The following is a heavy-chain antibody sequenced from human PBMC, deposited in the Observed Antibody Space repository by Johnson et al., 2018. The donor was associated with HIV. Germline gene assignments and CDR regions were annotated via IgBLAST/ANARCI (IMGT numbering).Heavy chain of an antibody. J-gene: IGHJ3*02. CDR1: GFTFSDYY. CDR3: ARVLRITQAFDI. CDR2: ISSSGSTI. Sequence: QVQLMESGGGVVRPGGSLRLSCAASGFTFSDYYMSWIRQAPGKGLEWVSYISSSGSTIYYADSVKGRFTISRDNAKNSLYLQMNSLRAEDTAVCYCARVLRITQAFDIWGQGTMVTVSS. D-gene: IGHD3-10*01. V-gene: IGHV3-11*04.